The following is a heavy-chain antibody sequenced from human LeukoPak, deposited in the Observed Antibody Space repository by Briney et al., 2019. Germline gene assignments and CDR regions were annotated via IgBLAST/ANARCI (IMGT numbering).Heavy chain of an antibody. D-gene: IGHD3-9*01. CDR1: GYTYTSYG. Sequence: ASVKVSCKASGYTYTSYGISWVRQAPGQGLEWMGWISAYNGNTNYAQKLQGRVTMTTDTSTSTAYMELRGLRSDDTAVYYCAKDLLPYFDWDGSDAFDIWGQGTMVTVSS. J-gene: IGHJ3*02. V-gene: IGHV1-18*01. CDR3: AKDLLPYFDWDGSDAFDI. CDR2: ISAYNGNT.